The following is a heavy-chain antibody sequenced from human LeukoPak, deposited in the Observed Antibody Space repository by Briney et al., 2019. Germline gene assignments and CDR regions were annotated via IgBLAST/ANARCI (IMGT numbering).Heavy chain of an antibody. J-gene: IGHJ4*02. CDR3: ARARYGSGSYYNDGAFDY. Sequence: GGSLRLSCAASGFTFSSYWMHWVRHAPGKGLVWVSRINSDGSSTSYADSVKGRFIISRDNAKNSLYLQMNSLRAEDTAVYYCARARYGSGSYYNDGAFDYWGQGTLVTVSS. D-gene: IGHD3-10*01. CDR2: INSDGSST. V-gene: IGHV3-74*01. CDR1: GFTFSSYW.